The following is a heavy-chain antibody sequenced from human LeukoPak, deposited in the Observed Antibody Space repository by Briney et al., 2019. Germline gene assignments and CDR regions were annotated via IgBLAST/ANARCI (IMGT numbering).Heavy chain of an antibody. V-gene: IGHV3-7*01. CDR1: GFTFSSYW. CDR2: IKQDGSEK. D-gene: IGHD5-18*01. Sequence: GGSPRLSCAASGFTFSSYWMSWVRQAPGKGLEWVANIKQDGSEKYYVDSVKGRFTISRDNAKNSLYLQMNSLRAEDTAVYYCARDSGYSFNNWFDPWGQGTLVTVSS. CDR3: ARDSGYSFNNWFDP. J-gene: IGHJ5*02.